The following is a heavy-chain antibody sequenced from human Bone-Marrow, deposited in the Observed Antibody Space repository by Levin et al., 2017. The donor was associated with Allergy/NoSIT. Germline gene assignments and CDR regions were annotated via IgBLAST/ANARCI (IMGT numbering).Heavy chain of an antibody. D-gene: IGHD2-15*01. V-gene: IGHV3-21*01. CDR1: GFTFSSSA. CDR2: ISISGNHI. Sequence: GESLKISCAASGFTFSSSAMSWVRQAPGKGLEWVSSISISGNHIYYVDSVKGRFTVSRDNAKNSLYLQMNDLGAEDTAVYFCARDPMTCSGGSCYHFDHWGQGTLVTVSS. CDR3: ARDPMTCSGGSCYHFDH. J-gene: IGHJ4*02.